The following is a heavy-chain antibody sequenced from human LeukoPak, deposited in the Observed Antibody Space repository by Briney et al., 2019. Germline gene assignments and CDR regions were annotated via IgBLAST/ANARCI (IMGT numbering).Heavy chain of an antibody. CDR1: GFTFSSYS. Sequence: GGSLRLSCAASGFTFSSYSMNWVRQAPGKGLEWVPSISSSRSYIYYADSVKGRFTISRDNAKNSLYLQMNSLRAEDTAVYYCARAGLGYCSSTSCYLGYWGQGTLVTVSS. CDR2: ISSSRSYI. V-gene: IGHV3-21*01. D-gene: IGHD2-2*01. CDR3: ARAGLGYCSSTSCYLGY. J-gene: IGHJ4*02.